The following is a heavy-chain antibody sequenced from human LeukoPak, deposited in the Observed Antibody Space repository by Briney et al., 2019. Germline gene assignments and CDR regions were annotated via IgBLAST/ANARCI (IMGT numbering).Heavy chain of an antibody. CDR2: LNPNSGNR. CDR3: ARDNYPSGLDV. D-gene: IGHD3-10*01. J-gene: IGHJ6*02. V-gene: IGHV1-8*02. CDR1: GYTFTSYD. Sequence: ASVKVSCKASGYTFTSYDINWVRQAPGQGLEWMGWLNPNSGNRGYAQKFQGRVTMTRDTSVSTAYVELNNLRSEDTAIYYCARDNYPSGLDVWGQGTTVTVSS.